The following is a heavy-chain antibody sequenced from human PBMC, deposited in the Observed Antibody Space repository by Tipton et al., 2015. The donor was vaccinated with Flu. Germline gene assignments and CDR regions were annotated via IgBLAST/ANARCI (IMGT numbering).Heavy chain of an antibody. V-gene: IGHV4-59*01. D-gene: IGHD3-22*01. CDR3: ARGAYYGTKY. J-gene: IGHJ4*02. CDR1: GGSISSYY. CDR2: IYYSGST. Sequence: TLSLTCTVSGGSISSYYWSWIRQPPGKGLEWIGYIYYSGSTNYNPSLKSRVTISVDTPKNQFSLKLSSVTAADTAVYYCARGAYYGTKYWGQGTLVTVSS.